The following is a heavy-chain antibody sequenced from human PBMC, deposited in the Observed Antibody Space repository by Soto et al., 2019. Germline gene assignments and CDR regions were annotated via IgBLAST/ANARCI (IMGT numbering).Heavy chain of an antibody. CDR3: AKAGGSSWGTEYFQH. J-gene: IGHJ1*01. V-gene: IGHV3-23*01. D-gene: IGHD6-13*01. CDR1: GFTFSSYA. Sequence: EVQLLESGGGLVQPGGSLRLSCAASGFTFSSYAMTWVRQAPGKGLEWVSLVDGSGADTYYVDSVKGRFTISRDNSKNTLYLQMNSLRAEDTAVYYCAKAGGSSWGTEYFQHWGQGTLVTVSS. CDR2: VDGSGADT.